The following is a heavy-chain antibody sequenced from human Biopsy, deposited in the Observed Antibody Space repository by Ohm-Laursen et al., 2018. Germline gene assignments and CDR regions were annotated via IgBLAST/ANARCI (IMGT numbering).Heavy chain of an antibody. CDR1: GGSISSGGYY. D-gene: IGHD3-22*01. V-gene: IGHV4-39*01. J-gene: IGHJ5*02. Sequence: SETLSLTCSVSGGSISSGGYYWSWIRQFPGKGLVWIGSIFYRGSTHYKPSLKSRVNISVDTSKNQFSLKLNSVTAADTAVYYCARDYDTSGYYYVSWGQGTLVTVSS. CDR2: IFYRGST. CDR3: ARDYDTSGYYYVS.